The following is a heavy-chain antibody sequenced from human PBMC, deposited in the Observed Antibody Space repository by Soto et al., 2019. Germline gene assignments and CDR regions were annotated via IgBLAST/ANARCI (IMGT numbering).Heavy chain of an antibody. CDR1: GGPFSDYY. J-gene: IGHJ4*02. D-gene: IGHD2-15*01. Sequence: PSETLSLTCAVYGGPFSDYYWSWIRQPPGKGLEWIGEIYHSGSTDYNPSLKSRVTVSVGTTNNQFSLKLSSVTAADTAVYYCARGGACSGGSCYSVFDFDYWGQGTLVTVSS. V-gene: IGHV4-34*01. CDR2: IYHSGST. CDR3: ARGGACSGGSCYSVFDFDY.